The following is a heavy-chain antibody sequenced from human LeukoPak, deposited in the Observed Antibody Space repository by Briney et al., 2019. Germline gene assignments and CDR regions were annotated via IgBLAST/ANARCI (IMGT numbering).Heavy chain of an antibody. CDR3: AKWGDYYYGSGSRLTVQPSDY. D-gene: IGHD3-10*01. J-gene: IGHJ4*02. CDR1: GYTFTGYY. CDR2: INPNSGGT. V-gene: IGHV1-2*02. Sequence: ASVKVSCKASGYTFTGYYMHWVRQAPGQGLEWMGWINPNSGGTNYAQKFQGRVTMTRDTSISTAYMELSRLRSDDTAVYYCAKWGDYYYGSGSRLTVQPSDYWGQGTLVTVSS.